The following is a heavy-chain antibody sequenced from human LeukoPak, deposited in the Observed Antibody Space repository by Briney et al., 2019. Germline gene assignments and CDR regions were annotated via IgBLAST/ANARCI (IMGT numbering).Heavy chain of an antibody. J-gene: IGHJ4*02. CDR2: IYYSGST. CDR3: ARVIPGTWYSGSYSSYYFDY. CDR1: GGSISSYY. V-gene: IGHV4-59*08. D-gene: IGHD1-26*01. Sequence: SETLSLTCTVSGGSISSYYWSWIRQPPGKGLEWIGYIYYSGSTNYNPSLKSRVTISVDTSKNQFSLKLSSVTAADTAVYYCARVIPGTWYSGSYSSYYFDYWGQGTLVTVSS.